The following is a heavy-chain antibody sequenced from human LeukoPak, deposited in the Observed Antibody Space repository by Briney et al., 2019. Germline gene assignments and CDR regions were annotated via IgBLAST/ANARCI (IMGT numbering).Heavy chain of an antibody. J-gene: IGHJ4*02. CDR2: IRQDGSEK. CDR3: ARDPIDY. V-gene: IGHV3-7*01. CDR1: GFIFSSYW. Sequence: PGGSLRLSCTASGFIFSSYWMTWVRQAPGKGLEWVANIRQDGSEKNFVDSVKGRFTISRDNAKNSLYLRMNTLTAEDTAVYYCARDPIDYWGQGTLVTVTS.